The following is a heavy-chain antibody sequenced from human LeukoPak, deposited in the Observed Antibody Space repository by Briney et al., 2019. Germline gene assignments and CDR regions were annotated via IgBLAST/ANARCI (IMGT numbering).Heavy chain of an antibody. CDR1: GFTFSSYN. D-gene: IGHD3-10*01. J-gene: IGHJ4*02. Sequence: GGSLRLSCAASGFTFSSYNMNWVRQAPGKGLEWVSYISGGSVTIYYADSVKGRFTISRDNARNSLYLQMNSLRAEDTAVYYCAATMVRGVFGYWGQGTLVTVSS. CDR3: AATMVRGVFGY. CDR2: ISGGSVTI. V-gene: IGHV3-48*04.